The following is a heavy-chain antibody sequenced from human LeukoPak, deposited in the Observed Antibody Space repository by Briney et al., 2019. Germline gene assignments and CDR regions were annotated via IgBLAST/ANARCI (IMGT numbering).Heavy chain of an antibody. J-gene: IGHJ4*02. CDR2: IKQDGSEK. CDR1: GFTFSNYW. D-gene: IGHD2-15*01. Sequence: GGSLRLSCAASGFTFSNYWMSWVRQAPGKGLEWVANIKQDGSEKYYVDSVKGRFTISGDNAKNSLYLQMNSLRAEDTAVYYCARDHGRYCSGGSCYFGGFFEYWGQGTLGTVPS. CDR3: ARDHGRYCSGGSCYFGGFFEY. V-gene: IGHV3-7*03.